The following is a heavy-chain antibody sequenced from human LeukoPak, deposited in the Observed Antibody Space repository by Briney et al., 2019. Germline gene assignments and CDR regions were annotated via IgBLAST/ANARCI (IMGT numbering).Heavy chain of an antibody. D-gene: IGHD1-1*01. J-gene: IGHJ4*02. V-gene: IGHV3-48*03. CDR3: ARVDTTLSYKLGY. Sequence: GGSLRLSCAASGFTFSSYEMNWVRQAPGKGLEWVSYISSSGSTIYYADSVKGRFTISRHNSKNTVYLQMNNLRAEDTAMYYCARVDTTLSYKLGYWGQGTLVTVSS. CDR1: GFTFSSYE. CDR2: ISSSGSTI.